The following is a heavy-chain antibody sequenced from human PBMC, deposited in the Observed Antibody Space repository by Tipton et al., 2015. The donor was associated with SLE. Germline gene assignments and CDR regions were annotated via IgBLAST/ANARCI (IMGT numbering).Heavy chain of an antibody. Sequence: TLSLTCAVYGESFSGYYWSWIRQPPGKGLEWIGYIYHSGSTNYNPSLRSRVTISVDTSKNQLSLQLSSVTTADTAVYYCARGDPQGLEPFDYWGQGTLVTVSS. D-gene: IGHD1-1*01. J-gene: IGHJ4*02. V-gene: IGHV4-59*01. CDR3: ARGDPQGLEPFDY. CDR2: IYHSGST. CDR1: GESFSGYY.